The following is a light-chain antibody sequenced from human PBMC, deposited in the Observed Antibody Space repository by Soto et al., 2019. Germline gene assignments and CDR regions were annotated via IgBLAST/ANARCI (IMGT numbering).Light chain of an antibody. Sequence: EIVLTQSPATLSLSPGERATLSCRASQSLSRHLAWYQQIPGQAPRLLIYNTSNRATGIPARFSGSGSGTDFTLTISSLEPEDFAVYYCQQRGDWPPTFGGGTKVEIK. V-gene: IGKV3-11*01. CDR1: QSLSRH. CDR3: QQRGDWPPT. CDR2: NTS. J-gene: IGKJ4*01.